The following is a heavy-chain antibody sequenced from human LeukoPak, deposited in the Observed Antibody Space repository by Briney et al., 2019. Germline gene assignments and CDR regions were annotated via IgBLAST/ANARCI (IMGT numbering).Heavy chain of an antibody. CDR1: GGSISSGGYY. D-gene: IGHD4-23*01. J-gene: IGHJ5*02. CDR2: FYYSGST. V-gene: IGHV4-31*03. CDR3: ARDSKGYGGNYNWFDP. Sequence: PSQTLSLTCTVSGGSISSGGYYWSWIRQHPGKGLEWIGYFYYSGSTYYNPSLKSRVTISVDTSKNQFSLKLSSVTAADTAVYYCARDSKGYGGNYNWFDPWGQGTLVTVSS.